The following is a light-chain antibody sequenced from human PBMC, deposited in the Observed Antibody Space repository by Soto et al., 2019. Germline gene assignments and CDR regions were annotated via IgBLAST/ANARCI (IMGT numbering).Light chain of an antibody. V-gene: IGKV3-15*01. J-gene: IGKJ5*01. CDR1: QSVRGN. CDR3: QQYKNWPLIT. Sequence: EIVMTQSPATLSVSPGERATLSCRASQSVRGNLAWYQPKPCQSPRLLIYGASSRATGIPARFSGSGSGTEFTPTISSLQSEDFAVYYCQQYKNWPLITFGQGTRLEIK. CDR2: GAS.